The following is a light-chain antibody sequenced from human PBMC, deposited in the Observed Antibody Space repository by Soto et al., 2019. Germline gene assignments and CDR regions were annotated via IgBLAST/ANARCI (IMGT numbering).Light chain of an antibody. J-gene: IGKJ2*01. V-gene: IGKV3-20*01. CDR1: QTVSRTY. CDR2: GAS. Sequence: EIVLTQSPGTLSLSPGERATLSCRASQTVSRTYLAWYQQKPGQAPMLLIYGASSRATGIPDRFSGSGSGTDFTLTISRLEPEDFAVYYCHQYGSSPPYTFGQGTKLEIK. CDR3: HQYGSSPPYT.